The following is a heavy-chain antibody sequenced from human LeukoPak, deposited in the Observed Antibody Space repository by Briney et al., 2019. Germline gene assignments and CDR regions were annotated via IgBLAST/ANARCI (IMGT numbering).Heavy chain of an antibody. CDR1: GFTFSSYW. Sequence: PGGSLRLSCAASGFTFSSYWMSWVRQAPGKGLEWVSSITTSSSDVFYADSVKGRFTISRDNAKNSLYLQMNSLRAEDTAVYYCARDPGSGSSWGQGTLVTVSS. V-gene: IGHV3-21*01. CDR2: ITTSSSDV. J-gene: IGHJ5*02. D-gene: IGHD1-26*01. CDR3: ARDPGSGSS.